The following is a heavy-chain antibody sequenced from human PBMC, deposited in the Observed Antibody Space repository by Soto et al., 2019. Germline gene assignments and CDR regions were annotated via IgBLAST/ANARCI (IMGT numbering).Heavy chain of an antibody. Sequence: PGGSLRLSCAASGFSFSDYYMNWIRQAPGKGLEWVAYISSGGSMIFYADSVKGRFTISRDNAKNALSLQMDSLRAEDTAVYYCARGSPHSSGYPLFDSWGQGSLVTVSS. CDR3: ARGSPHSSGYPLFDS. CDR2: ISSGGSMI. CDR1: GFSFSDYY. J-gene: IGHJ4*02. D-gene: IGHD3-22*01. V-gene: IGHV3-11*01.